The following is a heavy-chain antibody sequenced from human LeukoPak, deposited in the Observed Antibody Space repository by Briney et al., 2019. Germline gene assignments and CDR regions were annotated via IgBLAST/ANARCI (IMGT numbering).Heavy chain of an antibody. J-gene: IGHJ4*02. D-gene: IGHD6-13*01. CDR1: GGSISSYY. CDR3: AREAAGTRAVDY. Sequence: QPSETLSLTCTVSGGSISSYYWSWIRQPPGKGLEWIGYIYYSGSTNYNPSLKSRVTISVDTSKNQFSLKLSSVTAADTAVYYCAREAAGTRAVDYRGQGTLVTVSS. V-gene: IGHV4-59*01. CDR2: IYYSGST.